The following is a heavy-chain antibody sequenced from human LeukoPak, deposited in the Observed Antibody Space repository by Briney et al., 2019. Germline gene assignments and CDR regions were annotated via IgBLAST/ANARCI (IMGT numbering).Heavy chain of an antibody. V-gene: IGHV1-18*01. CDR3: ARDSSGYYYHTFDY. J-gene: IGHJ4*02. CDR1: GYTFTSYG. D-gene: IGHD3-22*01. Sequence: GASVKVSCKASGYTFTSYGISWVRQAPGQGLEWMGWISAYNGNTNYAQKLQGRVTMTTDTSTSTAYMELRSLRSGDTAVYYCARDSSGYYYHTFDYWGQGTLVTVSS. CDR2: ISAYNGNT.